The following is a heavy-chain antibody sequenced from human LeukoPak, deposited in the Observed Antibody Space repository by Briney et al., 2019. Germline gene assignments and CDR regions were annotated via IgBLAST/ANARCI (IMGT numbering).Heavy chain of an antibody. CDR3: ATSAVNYYGSGSCPPDY. V-gene: IGHV1-24*01. CDR1: GYTLTELS. J-gene: IGHJ4*02. Sequence: ASVKVSFKVSGYTLTELSMHWGRQAPGKGLEWMGGFDPEDGETIYAQKFQGRVTMTEDTSTDTAYMELSSLRSEDTAVYYCATSAVNYYGSGSCPPDYWGQGTLVTVSS. CDR2: FDPEDGET. D-gene: IGHD3-10*01.